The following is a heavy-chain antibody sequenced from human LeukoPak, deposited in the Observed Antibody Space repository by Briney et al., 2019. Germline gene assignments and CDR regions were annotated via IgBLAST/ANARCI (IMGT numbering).Heavy chain of an antibody. CDR2: FDPEDGET. J-gene: IGHJ4*02. D-gene: IGHD1-14*01. Sequence: ASVKVSCKVSGYTLTELSMHWVRQAPGKGLEWMGGFDPEDGETIYAQKFQGRVTMTEDTSTDTAYMELSSLRSEDTAVYYCATATGFISYFDYWGQGTLVTVSS. CDR3: ATATGFISYFDY. CDR1: GYTLTELS. V-gene: IGHV1-24*01.